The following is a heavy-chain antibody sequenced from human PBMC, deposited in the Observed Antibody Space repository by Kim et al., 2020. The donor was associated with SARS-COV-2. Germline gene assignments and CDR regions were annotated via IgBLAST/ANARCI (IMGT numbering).Heavy chain of an antibody. V-gene: IGHV1-3*01. D-gene: IGHD6-13*01. Sequence: SQKFQGGVTITRDTSARTAYMELSSLRSEDTAVYYCARVGRYSSNVLFDYWGQGTLVTVSS. CDR3: ARVGRYSSNVLFDY. J-gene: IGHJ4*02.